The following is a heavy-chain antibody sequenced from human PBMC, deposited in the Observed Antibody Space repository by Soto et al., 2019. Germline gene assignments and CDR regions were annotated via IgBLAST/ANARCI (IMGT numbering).Heavy chain of an antibody. CDR1: GFTFTSSA. D-gene: IGHD5-12*01. Sequence: SVKVSCKASGFTFTSSAVQWVRQARGQRLEWIGWIVVGSGNTNYAQKFQERVTITRDMSTSTAYMELSSLRSEDTAVYYCAAGSGSSTNYYYYYGMDVWGQGTTVTVSS. J-gene: IGHJ6*02. V-gene: IGHV1-58*01. CDR2: IVVGSGNT. CDR3: AAGSGSSTNYYYYYGMDV.